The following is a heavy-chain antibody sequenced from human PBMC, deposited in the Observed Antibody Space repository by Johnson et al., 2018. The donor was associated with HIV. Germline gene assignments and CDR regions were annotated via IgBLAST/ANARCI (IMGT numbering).Heavy chain of an antibody. CDR2: IYSGGST. Sequence: EQLVESGGGLIQPGGSLRLSCAASGFTVSSNYMSWVRQAPGKGLEWVSVIYSGGSTYYADSVKGRFTISRDNSKNTVYLQMNSLRVEDTAVYYCARDRGLDAFDIWGQGTMVTVSS. V-gene: IGHV3-53*01. J-gene: IGHJ3*02. D-gene: IGHD3-10*01. CDR3: ARDRGLDAFDI. CDR1: GFTVSSNY.